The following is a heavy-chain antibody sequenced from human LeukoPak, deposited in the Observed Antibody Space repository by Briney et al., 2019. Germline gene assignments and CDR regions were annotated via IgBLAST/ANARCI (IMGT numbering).Heavy chain of an antibody. CDR3: ARWAATMAGGAHYYYYGMDV. CDR1: GGTFSSYA. Sequence: SVKVSCKASGGTFSSYAISWVRQAPGQGLEWMGGIIPIFGTANYAQKFQGGVTITADESTSTAYMELSSLRSEDTAVYYCARWAATMAGGAHYYYYGMDVWGKGTTVTVSS. V-gene: IGHV1-69*13. CDR2: IIPIFGTA. D-gene: IGHD5-12*01. J-gene: IGHJ6*04.